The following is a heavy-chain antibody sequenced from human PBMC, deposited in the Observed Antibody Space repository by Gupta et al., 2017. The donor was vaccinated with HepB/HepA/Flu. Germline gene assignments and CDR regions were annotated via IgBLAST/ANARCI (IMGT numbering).Heavy chain of an antibody. J-gene: IGHJ4*02. CDR3: ARTSQGNRYSFAY. V-gene: IGHV3-74*01. D-gene: IGHD3-16*02. CDR1: GFTFSNYW. Sequence: AASGFTFSNYWMHWVRQAPGKGLVWVSRINSDGRSTIYADSVKGRFTISRDNAKNTLYLQMNSLRVEDTALYYCARTSQGNRYSFAYWGQGARGSVSS. CDR2: INSDGRST.